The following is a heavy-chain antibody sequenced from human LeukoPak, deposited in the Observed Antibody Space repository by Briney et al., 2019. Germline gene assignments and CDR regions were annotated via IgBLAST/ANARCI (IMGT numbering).Heavy chain of an antibody. CDR2: IYHSGST. Sequence: SETLSLTCTVSGYSISSGHYWGWIRQPPGKGLEWIGSIYHSGSTYYNPSLKSRVTISVDTSKNQFSLKLSSVTAADTAVYYCARVRIAVARKGNFDYWGQGTLVTVSS. CDR3: ARVRIAVARKGNFDY. D-gene: IGHD6-19*01. CDR1: GYSISSGHY. V-gene: IGHV4-38-2*02. J-gene: IGHJ4*02.